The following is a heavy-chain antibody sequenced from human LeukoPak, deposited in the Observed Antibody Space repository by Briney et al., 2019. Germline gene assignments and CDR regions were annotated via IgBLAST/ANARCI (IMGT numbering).Heavy chain of an antibody. CDR1: GFTFSSYG. D-gene: IGHD4-23*01. CDR3: ARDRIVTTVVTEYYFDY. V-gene: IGHV3-30*02. Sequence: GGSLRLSCAASGFTFSSYGMHWVRQAPGKGLEWVAFIRYDGSNKYYADSVKGRFTISRDNSKNTLYLQMNSLRAEDTAVYYCARDRIVTTVVTEYYFDYWGQGTLVTVSS. J-gene: IGHJ4*02. CDR2: IRYDGSNK.